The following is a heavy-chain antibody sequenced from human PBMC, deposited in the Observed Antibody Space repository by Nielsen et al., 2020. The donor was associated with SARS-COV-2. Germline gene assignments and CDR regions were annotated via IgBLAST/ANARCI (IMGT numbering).Heavy chain of an antibody. Sequence: SVKISCKNSGGTFSRYAFSWVRQAPGQGLEWMGGIIPIIGTPNYAQTLQGRLSITADESTNTIYMELGGLRSDDTAVYYCARDLELGLTMIRGLYYWGLGTLVTVSS. CDR2: IIPIIGTP. J-gene: IGHJ4*02. CDR3: ARDLELGLTMIRGLYY. D-gene: IGHD3-10*01. CDR1: GGTFSRYA. V-gene: IGHV1-69*13.